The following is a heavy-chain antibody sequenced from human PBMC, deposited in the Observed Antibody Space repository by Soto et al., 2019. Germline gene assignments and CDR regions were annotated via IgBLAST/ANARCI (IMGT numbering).Heavy chain of an antibody. D-gene: IGHD3-22*01. CDR2: IYYSGST. CDR3: ARGEYYYDSSGSSGWFDP. Sequence: SETLSLTCTVSGGSISSGDYYWSWIRQPPGKGLEWIGYIYYSGSTYYNPSLKSRVTISVDTSKNQFSLKLSSVTAADTAVYYCARGEYYYDSSGSSGWFDPWGQGPLVTVSS. V-gene: IGHV4-30-4*01. CDR1: GGSISSGDYY. J-gene: IGHJ5*02.